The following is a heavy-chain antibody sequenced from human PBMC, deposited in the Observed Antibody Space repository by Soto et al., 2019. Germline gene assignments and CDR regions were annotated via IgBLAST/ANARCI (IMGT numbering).Heavy chain of an antibody. J-gene: IGHJ6*03. V-gene: IGHV3-21*01. CDR2: ISSGSSDI. CDR1: GFTFSIYS. CDR3: ARAPDVVGVVTPTPTSPYYWDYGDV. Sequence: EVQLVESGGGLVKPGGSLRLSCAASGFTFSIYSMNWVRQAPGKGLEWVSSISSGSSDIYYADSVKGRFTISRDNVKTTLHLQMIIPTPAATAAYYCARAPDVVGVVTPTPTSPYYWDYGDVVGESTAATVTS. D-gene: IGHD2-15*01.